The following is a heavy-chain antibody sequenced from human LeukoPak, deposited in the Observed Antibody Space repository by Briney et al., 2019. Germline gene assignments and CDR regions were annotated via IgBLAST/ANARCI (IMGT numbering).Heavy chain of an antibody. J-gene: IGHJ5*02. CDR2: IYYSGST. D-gene: IGHD3-10*01. V-gene: IGHV4-59*12. CDR3: ARGIADLLTITMVRGVGGHPQGNWFDP. CDR1: GGSISSYY. Sequence: PSETLSLTCTVSGGSISSYYWSWIRQPPGKGLEWIGYIYYSGSTNYNPSLKSRVTISVDTSKNQFSLKLSSVTAADTAVYYCARGIADLLTITMVRGVGGHPQGNWFDPWGQGTLVTVSS.